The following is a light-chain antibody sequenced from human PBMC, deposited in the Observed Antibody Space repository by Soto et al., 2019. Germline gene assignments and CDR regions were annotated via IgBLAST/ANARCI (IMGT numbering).Light chain of an antibody. CDR3: QQNYSPPPIT. Sequence: DIQMTQSPSSLSASVGDRVPITCRASQSIANYLNWYQQKPGKAPKLLMYAASTLQSGVPSRFSGSGFGTDFTLTISSLQTEDFATYYCQQNYSPPPITFGQGTRLEIK. V-gene: IGKV1-39*01. CDR1: QSIANY. CDR2: AAS. J-gene: IGKJ5*01.